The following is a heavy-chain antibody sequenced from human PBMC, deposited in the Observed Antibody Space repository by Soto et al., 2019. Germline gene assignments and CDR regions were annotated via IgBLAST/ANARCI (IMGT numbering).Heavy chain of an antibody. CDR1: GGSISSGGYY. V-gene: IGHV4-31*03. CDR3: ARDRSAAAGYYYYYGMDV. D-gene: IGHD6-13*01. CDR2: IYYSGST. Sequence: QVELQESGPGLVKPSQTLSLTCTVSGGSISSGGYYWSWIRQHPGKGLEWIGYIYYSGSTYYNPSLKSRGTISVDTSKNQVSLQLSSVPAADTAVYYCARDRSAAAGYYYYYGMDVWGQGTTLTVS. J-gene: IGHJ6*02.